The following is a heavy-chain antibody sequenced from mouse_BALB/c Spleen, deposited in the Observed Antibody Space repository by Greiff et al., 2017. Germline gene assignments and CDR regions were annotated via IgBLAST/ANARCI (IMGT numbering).Heavy chain of an antibody. CDR2: INSNGGST. V-gene: IGHV5-6-3*01. J-gene: IGHJ2*01. Sequence: EVKLMESGGGLVQPGGSLKLSCAASGFTFSSYGMSWVRQTPDKRLELVATINSNGGSTYYPDSVKGRFTISRDNAKNTLYLQMSSLKSEDTAMYYCARASRRNYFDYWGQGTTLTVSS. D-gene: IGHD1-1*01. CDR3: ARASRRNYFDY. CDR1: GFTFSSYG.